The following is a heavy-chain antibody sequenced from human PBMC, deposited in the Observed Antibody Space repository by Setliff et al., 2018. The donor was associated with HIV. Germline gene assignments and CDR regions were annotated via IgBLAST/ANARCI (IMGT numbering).Heavy chain of an antibody. J-gene: IGHJ5*02. CDR1: GLSVGDNY. D-gene: IGHD3-10*01. V-gene: IGHV3-66*01. CDR3: ARDRVISVRGVLRSTFDP. CDR2: IYPGGAS. Sequence: GGSLRLSCVASGLSVGDNYVAWVRLAPGRGLEWVSVIYPGGASFYSDSVEGRFIISRDISANRVYLQMNSLRDDDTAMYYCARDRVISVRGVLRSTFDPWGRGTRVTVSS.